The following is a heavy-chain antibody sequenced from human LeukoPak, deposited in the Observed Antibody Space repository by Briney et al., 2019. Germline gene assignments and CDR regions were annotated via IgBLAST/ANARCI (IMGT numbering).Heavy chain of an antibody. J-gene: IGHJ4*02. D-gene: IGHD3-3*02. CDR1: GFTFSGSA. Sequence: GGSLRLSCAASGFTFSGSAMLWVRQASGKGLEWVGRIRSKANSYATAYAASVKGRFTISRDDSKNTAYLQMNSLKTEDTAVYYCTIFLSLGMPPYWGQGTLVTVSS. CDR2: IRSKANSYAT. V-gene: IGHV3-73*01. CDR3: TIFLSLGMPPY.